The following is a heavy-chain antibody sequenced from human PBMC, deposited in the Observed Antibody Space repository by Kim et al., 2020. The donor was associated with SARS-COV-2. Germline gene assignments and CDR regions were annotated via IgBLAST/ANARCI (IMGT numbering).Heavy chain of an antibody. CDR2: GSTN. D-gene: IGHD5-18*01. Sequence: GSTNNNADSVKSRFIISRDNAKNSLYLQMNSLRAEDTALYYCARGKYSYDWGQGTLVTVSS. V-gene: IGHV3-11*04. J-gene: IGHJ4*02. CDR3: ARGKYSYD.